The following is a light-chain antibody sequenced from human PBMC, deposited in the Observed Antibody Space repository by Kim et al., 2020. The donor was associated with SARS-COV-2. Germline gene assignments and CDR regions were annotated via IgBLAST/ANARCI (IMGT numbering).Light chain of an antibody. CDR1: SSNIGANYD. Sequence: QLVLTQPPSVSGAPGQRVTISCTGSSSNIGANYDVHWYRQLPGTAPKLLIYGNSNRPSGVPDRFSGSKSGTSASLAITGLQAEDEADYYCQSYDSSLSGSVFGGGTQLTVL. CDR2: GNS. CDR3: QSYDSSLSGSV. V-gene: IGLV1-40*01. J-gene: IGLJ3*02.